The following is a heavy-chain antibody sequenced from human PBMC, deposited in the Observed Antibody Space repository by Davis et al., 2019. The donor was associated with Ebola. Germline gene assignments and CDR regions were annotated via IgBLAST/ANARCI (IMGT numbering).Heavy chain of an antibody. V-gene: IGHV1-46*01. CDR3: ARDSGELTTTSGFDP. CDR1: GYTFTSYY. CDR2: INPSGGST. Sequence: AASVKVSCKASGYTFTSYYMHWVRQAPGQGLEWMGIINPSGGSTSYAQKFQGRVTMTRDTSTSTVYMELSSLRSEDTAVYYCARDSGELTTTSGFDPWGQGTLVTVSS. D-gene: IGHD3-3*01. J-gene: IGHJ5*02.